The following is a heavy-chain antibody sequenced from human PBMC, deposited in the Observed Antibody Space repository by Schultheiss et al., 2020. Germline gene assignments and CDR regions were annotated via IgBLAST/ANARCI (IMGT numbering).Heavy chain of an antibody. V-gene: IGHV3-9*01. CDR1: GFTFDDYA. CDR2: ISWNSGSI. Sequence: GGSLRLSCAASGFTFDDYAMHWVRQAPGKGLEWVSGISWNSGSIGYADSVKGRFTISRDNAKNSLYLQMNSLRAEDTALYYCAKDTSYYYGSGTPGASYGRDVWGQGHTGTVSS. D-gene: IGHD3-10*01. CDR3: AKDTSYYYGSGTPGASYGRDV. J-gene: IGHJ6*02.